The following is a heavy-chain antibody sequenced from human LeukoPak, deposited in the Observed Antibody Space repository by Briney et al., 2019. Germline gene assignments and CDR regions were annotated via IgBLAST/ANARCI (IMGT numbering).Heavy chain of an antibody. CDR3: ARAPRRVRGVIIGWFDP. Sequence: SETLSLTCTVSGGSISSSTFYWGWIRQPPGKGLEWIGSLYYSGSTYYNPSLKSRVTISVDTSKNQFSLKLSSVTAADTAVYYCARAPRRVRGVIIGWFDPWGQGTLVTVSS. J-gene: IGHJ5*02. CDR2: LYYSGST. D-gene: IGHD3-10*01. V-gene: IGHV4-39*01. CDR1: GGSISSSTFY.